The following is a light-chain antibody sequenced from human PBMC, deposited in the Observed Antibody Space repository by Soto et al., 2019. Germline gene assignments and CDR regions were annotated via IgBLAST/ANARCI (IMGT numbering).Light chain of an antibody. V-gene: IGLV2-23*02. J-gene: IGLJ2*01. CDR3: CSYAGSSTFGVV. Sequence: QSVLTQPASVSGSPGQSITLSCTGTSSDVGSYNLVSWYQQHPGKAPKLMIYEVSKRPSGVSNRFSGSKSGNTASLTISGLQAEDEADYYCCSYAGSSTFGVVFGGGTKLTVL. CDR2: EVS. CDR1: SSDVGSYNL.